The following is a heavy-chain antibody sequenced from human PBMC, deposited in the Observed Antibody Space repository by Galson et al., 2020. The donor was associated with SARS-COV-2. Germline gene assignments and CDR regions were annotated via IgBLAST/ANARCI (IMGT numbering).Heavy chain of an antibody. Sequence: GESLKISCAASGFTFSSYSMNWVRQAPGKGLEWVSSISSSSGYIYYADSLKGRFTISRDNAKNSLYLQMNSLRAEDTAVYYCARDMGYGGNPRHFDYWGQGTLVTVSS. CDR1: GFTFSSYS. CDR2: ISSSSGYI. CDR3: ARDMGYGGNPRHFDY. V-gene: IGHV3-21*01. J-gene: IGHJ4*02. D-gene: IGHD2-15*01.